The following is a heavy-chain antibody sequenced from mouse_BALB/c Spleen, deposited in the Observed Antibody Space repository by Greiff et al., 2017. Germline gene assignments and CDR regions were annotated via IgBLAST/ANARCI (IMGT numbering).Heavy chain of an antibody. Sequence: QVQLQQSGAELVRPGVSVKISCKGSGYTFTDYAMHWVKQSHAKSLEWIGVISTYYGDASYNQKFKGKATMTVDKSSSTAYMELARLTSEDSAIYYCARGSSGYDYWGQGTTLTVSS. CDR3: ARGSSGYDY. V-gene: IGHV1S137*01. CDR1: GYTFTDYA. D-gene: IGHD3-1*01. CDR2: ISTYYGDA. J-gene: IGHJ2*01.